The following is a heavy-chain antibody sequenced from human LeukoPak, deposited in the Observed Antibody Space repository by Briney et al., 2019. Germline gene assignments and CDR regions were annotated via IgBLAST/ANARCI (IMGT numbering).Heavy chain of an antibody. CDR3: ARGYYDYVWGSYRHGLLDN. CDR2: IYTSGST. V-gene: IGHV4-61*02. CDR1: GGSISSSSYY. D-gene: IGHD3-16*02. J-gene: IGHJ4*02. Sequence: LSETLSLTCTVSGGSISSSSYYWSRIRQPAGKGLEWIGRIYTSGSTNYNPSLKSRVTMSVDTSKNQFSLKLSSVTAADTAVYYCARGYYDYVWGSYRHGLLDNWGQGTLVTVSS.